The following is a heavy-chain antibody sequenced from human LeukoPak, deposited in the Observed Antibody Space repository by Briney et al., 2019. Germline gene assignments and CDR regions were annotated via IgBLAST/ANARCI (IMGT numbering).Heavy chain of an antibody. CDR3: ASARNRDVIHPLPLW. V-gene: IGHV3-48*03. J-gene: IGHJ4*02. CDR1: GFTFSSYE. D-gene: IGHD5-24*01. CDR2: ISSSGSTI. Sequence: HPGGSLRLSCAASGFTFSSYEMNWVRQAPGKGLEWVSYISSSGSTIYYADSVKGRFTISRDNSKNTLYLQMNSLRAEDTAVYYCASARNRDVIHPLPLWWGQGTLVTVSS.